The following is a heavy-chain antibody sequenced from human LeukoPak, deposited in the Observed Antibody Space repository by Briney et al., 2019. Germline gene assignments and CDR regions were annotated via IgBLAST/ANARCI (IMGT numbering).Heavy chain of an antibody. CDR3: ARSGGHRFLEWLFDY. CDR1: GGSISSYY. D-gene: IGHD3-3*01. V-gene: IGHV4-59*01. Sequence: SETLTLTCTVSGGSISSYYWSWSRQPPGKGLEWIGYIYYSGSTNYNPSLKSRVTISVDTSKNQFSLKLSSVTAADTAVYYCARSGGHRFLEWLFDYWGQGTLVTVSS. J-gene: IGHJ4*02. CDR2: IYYSGST.